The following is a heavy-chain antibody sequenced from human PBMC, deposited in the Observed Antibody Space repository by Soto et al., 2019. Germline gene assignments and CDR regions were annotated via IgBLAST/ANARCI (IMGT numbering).Heavy chain of an antibody. CDR2: ISGSGGST. Sequence: GVLRLSCAASGFTFSSYAMSWVRQAPGKGLEWVSAISGSGGSTYYADSVKGRFTISRDNSKNTLYLQMNSLRAEDTAVYYCAKVPSSGWYVYYWGQGTLVTVSS. D-gene: IGHD6-19*01. CDR3: AKVPSSGWYVYY. J-gene: IGHJ4*02. V-gene: IGHV3-23*01. CDR1: GFTFSSYA.